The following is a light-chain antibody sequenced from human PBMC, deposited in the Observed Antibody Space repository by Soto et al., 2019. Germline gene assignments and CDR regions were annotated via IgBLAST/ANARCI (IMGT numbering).Light chain of an antibody. J-gene: IGKJ3*01. CDR1: QSVNSGY. CDR2: RTS. V-gene: IGKV3-20*01. Sequence: EIVLTQSPGTLSLSPGERATLSCRASQSVNSGYLAGYQQNPGQAPRLLIYRTSRRATGIPDRFSGSGSGTDFTLTISRLEPEDFAVYYCQQYGDSPLFTFGPGTKVNIK. CDR3: QQYGDSPLFT.